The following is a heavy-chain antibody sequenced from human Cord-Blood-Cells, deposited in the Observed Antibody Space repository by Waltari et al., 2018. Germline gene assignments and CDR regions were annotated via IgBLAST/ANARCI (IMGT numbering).Heavy chain of an antibody. Sequence: QVQLQQWGAGLLKPSETLSLTCAVYGWSFRGYYWSWIRQPPGKGLEWIGEINHSGSTNYNPSLKSRVTISVDTSKNQFSLKLSSVTAADTAVYYCARPRIVGATRAFDIWGQGTMVTVSS. CDR2: INHSGST. J-gene: IGHJ3*02. CDR3: ARPRIVGATRAFDI. V-gene: IGHV4-34*01. D-gene: IGHD1-26*01. CDR1: GWSFRGYY.